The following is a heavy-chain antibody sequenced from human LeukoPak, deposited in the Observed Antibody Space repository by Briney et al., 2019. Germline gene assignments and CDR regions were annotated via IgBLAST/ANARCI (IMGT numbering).Heavy chain of an antibody. J-gene: IGHJ6*02. D-gene: IGHD3-10*01. CDR1: GFTVSSNY. CDR3: ASLWFGEHYYYYGMDV. V-gene: IGHV3-53*01. Sequence: GGSLRLSCAASGFTVSSNYMSWVRQARGKGLEWVSVIYSGGSTYYADSVKGRFTISRDNSKNTLYLQMNSLRAEDTAVYYCASLWFGEHYYYYGMDVWGQGTTVTVSS. CDR2: IYSGGST.